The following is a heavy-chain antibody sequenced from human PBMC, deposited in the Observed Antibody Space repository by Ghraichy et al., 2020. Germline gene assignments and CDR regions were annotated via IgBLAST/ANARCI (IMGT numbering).Heavy chain of an antibody. CDR2: ISWDGGST. Sequence: LSLTCAASGFTFDDYTMHWVRQAPGKGLEWVSLISWDGGSTYYADSVKGRFTISRDNSKNSLYLQMNSLRTEDTALYYCAKSVNSGYSSGWYPFDYWGQGTLVTVSS. CDR1: GFTFDDYT. V-gene: IGHV3-43*01. J-gene: IGHJ4*02. D-gene: IGHD6-19*01. CDR3: AKSVNSGYSSGWYPFDY.